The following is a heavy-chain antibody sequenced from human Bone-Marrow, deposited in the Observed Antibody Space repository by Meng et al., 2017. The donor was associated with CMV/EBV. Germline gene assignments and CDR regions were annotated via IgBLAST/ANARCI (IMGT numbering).Heavy chain of an antibody. J-gene: IGHJ4*02. CDR1: GFTFSSYA. Sequence: GESLKISCAASGFTFSSYAMSWVRQAPGKGLEWVSAISGSGGSTYYADSVKGRFTISRDNAKNFLYLQMNSLRVEDTAVYYCARPHINGTTPFAYWGQGTLVTGYS. D-gene: IGHD1-7*01. V-gene: IGHV3-23*01. CDR3: ARPHINGTTPFAY. CDR2: ISGSGGST.